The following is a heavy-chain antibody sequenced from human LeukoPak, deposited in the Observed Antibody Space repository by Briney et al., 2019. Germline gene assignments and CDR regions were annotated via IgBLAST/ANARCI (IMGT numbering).Heavy chain of an antibody. CDR2: IGGSSSHT. V-gene: IGHV3-11*05. D-gene: IGHD6-19*01. CDR3: ARDGKSVAGAIYYYGIDV. J-gene: IGHJ6*02. Sequence: GGSLRLSCAASGFTLSDYYMSWISQAPGKGMERASYIGGSSSHTDYADSVKGRFTVSRDNAKNSLYLQMSSLRDEDTAVYYCARDGKSVAGAIYYYGIDVWGQGTTVTVSS. CDR1: GFTLSDYY.